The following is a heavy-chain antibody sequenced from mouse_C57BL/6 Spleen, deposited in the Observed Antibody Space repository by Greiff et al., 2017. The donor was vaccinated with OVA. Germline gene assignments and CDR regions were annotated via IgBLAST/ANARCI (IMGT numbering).Heavy chain of an antibody. CDR1: GYSITSGYY. CDR3: ARGTYYSNYGAWFAY. CDR2: ISYDGSN. Sequence: EVQLVESGPGLVKPSQSLSLTCSVTGYSITSGYYWNWIRQFPGNKLEWMGYISYDGSNNYNPSLKNRISITRDTSKNQFFLKLNSVTTEDTATYYCARGTYYSNYGAWFAYWGQGTLVTVSA. J-gene: IGHJ3*01. V-gene: IGHV3-6*01. D-gene: IGHD2-5*01.